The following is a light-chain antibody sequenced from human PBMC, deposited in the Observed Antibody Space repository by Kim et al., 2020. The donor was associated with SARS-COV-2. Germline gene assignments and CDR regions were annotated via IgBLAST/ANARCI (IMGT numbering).Light chain of an antibody. CDR1: TSDIGGYKY. CDR3: SSYADGNRYV. CDR2: AIN. V-gene: IGLV2-14*03. Sequence: SNTISCTGTTSDIGGYKYVSWYQQPPGKAPKLLIFAINERPSGISNRFSGSKSGNTASLTISSLQAEDEADYYCSSYADGNRYVFGTGTKVTVL. J-gene: IGLJ1*01.